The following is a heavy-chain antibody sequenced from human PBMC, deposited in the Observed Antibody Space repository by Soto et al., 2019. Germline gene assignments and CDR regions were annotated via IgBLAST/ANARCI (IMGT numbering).Heavy chain of an antibody. Sequence: QITLKESGPTLVKPTQTLTLTCTFSGFSLSTSGVGVGWIRQPPGKALEWLALIYWDDDKRYSPSLKSRLTTSRNPTKNQWVLTMTNMDPVDTATYSCAHPLGGCSSVGCSPLRLAYWGKGTLVTVPS. V-gene: IGHV2-5*02. J-gene: IGHJ4*02. CDR3: AHPLGGCSSVGCSPLRLAY. CDR1: GFSLSTSGVG. CDR2: IYWDDDK. D-gene: IGHD2-2*01.